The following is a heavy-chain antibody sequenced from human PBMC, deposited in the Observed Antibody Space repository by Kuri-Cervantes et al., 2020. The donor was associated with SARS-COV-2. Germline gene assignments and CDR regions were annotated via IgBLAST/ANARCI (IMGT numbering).Heavy chain of an antibody. CDR3: ARARFDAFDI. Sequence: GESLKISCAASGFTFSSYSMNWVRQAPGKGLEWVSSISSSSSYIYYADSVKGRFTISRDNAKNSLYLQMNGLRAEDTAVYYCARARFDAFDIWGQGTMVTVSS. V-gene: IGHV3-21*01. J-gene: IGHJ3*02. CDR2: ISSSSSYI. D-gene: IGHD4-17*01. CDR1: GFTFSSYS.